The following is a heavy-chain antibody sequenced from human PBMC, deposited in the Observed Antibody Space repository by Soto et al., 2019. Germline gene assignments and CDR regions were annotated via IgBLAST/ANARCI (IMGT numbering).Heavy chain of an antibody. CDR2: INPYNGNT. Sequence: QIQLLQSGTEAKKPGASVRVSCKASGYIFTSWRITWVRQAPGQGLEYIGWINPYNGNTNYAQKFQGRVTMTTDTSTNTAYMELGSLRSDDTALYYCARESGGLDPWGQGTLVTVSS. CDR1: GYIFTSWR. CDR3: ARESGGLDP. V-gene: IGHV1-18*01. J-gene: IGHJ5*02.